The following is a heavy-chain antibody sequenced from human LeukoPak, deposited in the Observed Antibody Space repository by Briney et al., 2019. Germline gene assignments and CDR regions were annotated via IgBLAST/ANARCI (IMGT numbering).Heavy chain of an antibody. CDR2: ISYDGSNK. D-gene: IGHD2-2*02. J-gene: IGHJ5*02. V-gene: IGHV3-30*03. CDR3: NTSGLDP. Sequence: GGSLRLSCAASGFXFSSYGMHWVRQAPGKGLEWVALISYDGSNKYYADSVKGRFTISRDNSKNTLFLQMNSLRAEDTAVYYCNTSGLDPWGQGTLVTVSS. CDR1: GFXFSSYG.